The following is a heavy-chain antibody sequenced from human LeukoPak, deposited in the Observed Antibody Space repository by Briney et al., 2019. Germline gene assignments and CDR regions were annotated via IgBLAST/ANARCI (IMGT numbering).Heavy chain of an antibody. D-gene: IGHD3-10*01. V-gene: IGHV1-8*02. CDR3: ARGGERANFYGLGSSPNWFDP. CDR2: MNPNSGNT. CDR1: GYTFISYD. J-gene: IGHJ5*02. Sequence: GASVKVSCKAFGYTFISYDINWVRQAAGQGLEWMGWMNPNSGNTGYAQKFQGRVTMTRNTSISTAYMELSGLRSDDTAVYYCARGGERANFYGLGSSPNWFDPWGQGTLVTVSS.